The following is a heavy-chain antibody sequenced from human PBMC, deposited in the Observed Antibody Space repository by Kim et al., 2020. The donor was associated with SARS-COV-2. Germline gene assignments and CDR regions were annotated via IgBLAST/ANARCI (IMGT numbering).Heavy chain of an antibody. CDR1: GFTFTTYP. CDR2: ISGGGTRT. J-gene: IGHJ6*02. CDR3: SKDPGTIPCSSWLRVHDFDSYAMDV. Sequence: GGSLRLSCAASGFTFTTYPMRWVRQAPDKGLEWVSGISGGGTRTYYADSVKGRFTISRDNSKNTLYLQLNSLRADDTAVYYCSKDPGTIPCSSWLRVHDFDSYAMDVWGQGTTVTVPS. V-gene: IGHV3-23*01. D-gene: IGHD6-13*01.